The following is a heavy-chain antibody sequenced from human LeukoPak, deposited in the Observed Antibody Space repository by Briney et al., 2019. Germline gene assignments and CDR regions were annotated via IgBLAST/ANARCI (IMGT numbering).Heavy chain of an antibody. CDR2: ITRSNYI. CDR1: GFTFSSNA. Sequence: GGSLRLSCAASGFTFSSNAMSWVRQAPGKGLEWVSSITRSNYIYYADSVKGRFTISRDNAKNSLYLQMNSLRAEDTAVYYCAGYVSSGRRDAFDIWGQGTMVTVSS. J-gene: IGHJ3*02. D-gene: IGHD3-22*01. V-gene: IGHV3-21*06. CDR3: AGYVSSGRRDAFDI.